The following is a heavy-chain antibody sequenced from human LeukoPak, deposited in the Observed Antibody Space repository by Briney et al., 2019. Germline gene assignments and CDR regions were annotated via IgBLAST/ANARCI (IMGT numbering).Heavy chain of an antibody. CDR3: ARGGY. J-gene: IGHJ4*02. CDR1: GFTFSDHR. V-gene: IGHV3-7*01. Sequence: GGSLRLSCAASGFTFSDHRMTWVRQAPGKGLEWVANIHEGGGDIYYVDSLKGRFTISRDNAKNSLYLQMDSLRVEDTAVCYCARGGYWGQGTLVTVSS. D-gene: IGHD3-16*01. CDR2: IHEGGGDI.